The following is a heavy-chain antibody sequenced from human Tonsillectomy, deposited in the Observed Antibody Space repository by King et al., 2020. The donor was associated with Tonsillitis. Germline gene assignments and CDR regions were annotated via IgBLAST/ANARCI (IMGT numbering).Heavy chain of an antibody. V-gene: IGHV4-39*07. CDR2: IYYSGST. CDR1: GGSISSSSYY. CDR3: ARGSIGIAVAGTGYYFDY. Sequence: QLQESGPGLVKPSETLSLTCTVSGGSISSSSYYWGWIRQPPGKGLEWIGSIYYSGSTYYNPSLKSRVTISVDTSKNQFSLKLSSVTAADTAVYYCARGSIGIAVAGTGYYFDYCGQGTLVTVSS. D-gene: IGHD6-19*01. J-gene: IGHJ4*02.